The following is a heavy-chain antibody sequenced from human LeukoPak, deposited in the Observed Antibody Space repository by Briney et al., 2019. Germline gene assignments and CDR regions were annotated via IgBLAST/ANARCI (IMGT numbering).Heavy chain of an antibody. CDR2: ISYDGSNK. CDR3: ARDRFFGSGSSPGYYYYYGMDV. J-gene: IGHJ6*02. Sequence: GGSLRLSCAASGFTFSTYGMHWVRQAPGKGLEWVAVISYDGSNKYYADSVKGRFTISRDKSKNTLYLQMNSLRAEDTAVYYCARDRFFGSGSSPGYYYYYGMDVWGQGTTVTVSS. CDR1: GFTFSTYG. D-gene: IGHD3-10*01. V-gene: IGHV3-30*03.